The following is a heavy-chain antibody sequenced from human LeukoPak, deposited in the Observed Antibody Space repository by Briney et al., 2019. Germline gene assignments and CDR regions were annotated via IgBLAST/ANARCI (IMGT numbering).Heavy chain of an antibody. J-gene: IGHJ3*02. CDR3: ARSNPKRITMIVVASPDAFDI. V-gene: IGHV5-51*01. Sequence: GVSLQISSKGSGYSFTSYWIGWVRPMPGKGREWMGIIYPGDSDTRYSPSFQGEVTISADKSISTAYLQWSSLKASDTAMYYCARSNPKRITMIVVASPDAFDIWGQGTMVTVSS. D-gene: IGHD3-22*01. CDR2: IYPGDSDT. CDR1: GYSFTSYW.